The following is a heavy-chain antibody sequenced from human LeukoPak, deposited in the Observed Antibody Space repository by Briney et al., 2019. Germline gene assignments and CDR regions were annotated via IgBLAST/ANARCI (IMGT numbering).Heavy chain of an antibody. J-gene: IGHJ4*02. D-gene: IGHD6-13*01. CDR3: ARASFIAAAGTLDY. CDR2: ISGSGGST. Sequence: PGGSLRLSCAASGFTFSSYGMSWVRQAPGKGLEWVSAISGSGGSTYYADSVKGRFTISRDNSKNTLYLQMNSLRAEDTAVYYCARASFIAAAGTLDYWGQGTLVTVSS. V-gene: IGHV3-23*01. CDR1: GFTFSSYG.